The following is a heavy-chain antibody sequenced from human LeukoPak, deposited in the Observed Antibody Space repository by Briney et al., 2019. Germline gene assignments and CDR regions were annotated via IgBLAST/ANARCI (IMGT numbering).Heavy chain of an antibody. CDR3: ARGKGIGTRDGPNTYYMDV. V-gene: IGHV4-30-2*01. D-gene: IGHD4-17*01. CDR1: GASISSGNYD. CDR2: IYHRGST. Sequence: PSETLSLTCTVSGASISSGNYDWGWIRQPQGKGLEWIGYIYHRGSTNYNPSLKTHVTISIDRSKNQSSLKLSSVTAADPAAYYCARGKGIGTRDGPNTYYMDVWGEGTPVTVSS. J-gene: IGHJ6*03.